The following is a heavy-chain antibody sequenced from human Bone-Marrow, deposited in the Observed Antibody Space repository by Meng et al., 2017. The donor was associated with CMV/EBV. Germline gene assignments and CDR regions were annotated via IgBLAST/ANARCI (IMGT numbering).Heavy chain of an antibody. CDR2: IYYSGGT. D-gene: IGHD6-13*01. CDR3: ARDRRIAAAVPYGMDV. V-gene: IGHV4-61*01. CDR1: GGSVSSGSYY. Sequence: SETLSLTCTVSGGSVSSGSYYWSWIRQPPGKGLEWIGYIYYSGGTNYNPSLKSRVTISVDTSKNQFSLKLSSVTAADTAVYYCARDRRIAAAVPYGMDVWGQGTTVTVSS. J-gene: IGHJ6*02.